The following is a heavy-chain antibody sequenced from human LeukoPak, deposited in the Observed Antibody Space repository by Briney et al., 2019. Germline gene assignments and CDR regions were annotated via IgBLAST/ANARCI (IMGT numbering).Heavy chain of an antibody. J-gene: IGHJ4*02. CDR3: SGRATGPIPYFDS. D-gene: IGHD7-27*01. CDR1: GYSFTNFW. V-gene: IGHV5-51*01. CDR2: ILPGDSDT. Sequence: GESLKISCKGSGYSFTNFWIGWVRQMPGKGLEWVGIILPGDSDTRYTPSFQGQVTISADKSVSTAYLQWNSLKASDTATHYCSGRATGPIPYFDSWGQGTLVTVSS.